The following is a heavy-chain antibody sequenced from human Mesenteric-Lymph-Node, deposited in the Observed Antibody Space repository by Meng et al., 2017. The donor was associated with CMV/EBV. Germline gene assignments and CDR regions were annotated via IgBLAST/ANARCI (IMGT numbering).Heavy chain of an antibody. Sequence: SETLSLTCTVYGGSFSGYYWSWIRQPPGKGLEWIGEINHSGSTNYNPSLKSRVTISVDTSKNQFSLKLSSVTAADTAVYYCARGVRAKSAKGLRWYFDLWGRGTLVTVSS. D-gene: IGHD2-8*01. J-gene: IGHJ2*01. CDR2: INHSGST. CDR1: GGSFSGYY. V-gene: IGHV4-34*01. CDR3: ARGVRAKSAKGLRWYFDL.